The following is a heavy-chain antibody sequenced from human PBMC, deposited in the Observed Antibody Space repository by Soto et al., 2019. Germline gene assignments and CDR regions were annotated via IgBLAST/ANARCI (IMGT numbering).Heavy chain of an antibody. CDR3: ARAYPPPAHEYSYGGSVDY. CDR2: INHSGST. CDR1: GGSFSGYY. V-gene: IGHV4-34*01. Sequence: QVQLQQWGAGLLKPSETLSLTCAVYGGSFSGYYWSWIRQPPGKGLEWIGEINHSGSTNYNPSLKSRVTISVDTSKNQFSLKLSSVTAADTAVYYCARAYPPPAHEYSYGGSVDYWGQGTLVTVSS. J-gene: IGHJ4*02. D-gene: IGHD5-18*01.